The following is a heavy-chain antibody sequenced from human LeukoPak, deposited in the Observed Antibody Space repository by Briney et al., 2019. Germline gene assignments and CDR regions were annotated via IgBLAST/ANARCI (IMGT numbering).Heavy chain of an antibody. CDR2: INHSGST. D-gene: IGHD3-10*01. CDR1: GGSISSGGYS. CDR3: ARARTRYYYGSGSYYNAWFDP. V-gene: IGHV4-30-2*01. Sequence: SQTLSLTCAVSGGSISSGGYSWSWIRQPPGKGLEWIGEINHSGSTNYNPSLKSRVTISVDTSKNQFSLKLSSVTAAGTAVYYCARARTRYYYGSGSYYNAWFDPWGQGTLVTVSS. J-gene: IGHJ5*02.